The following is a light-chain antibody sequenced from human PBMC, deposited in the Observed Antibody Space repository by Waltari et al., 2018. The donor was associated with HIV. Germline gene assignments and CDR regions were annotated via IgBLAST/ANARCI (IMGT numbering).Light chain of an antibody. J-gene: IGLJ2*01. CDR1: SSNIGASYG. CDR2: NNN. Sequence: QSVLTQPPSVSGAPGQRVTISCSGTSSNIGASYGVHWYQQLPGAAPKLLISNNNNRPSGVPDRFSGSKSGTSASLAITGLQAEDEADYYCQSYDSRLSGSIFGGGTKLTVL. V-gene: IGLV1-40*01. CDR3: QSYDSRLSGSI.